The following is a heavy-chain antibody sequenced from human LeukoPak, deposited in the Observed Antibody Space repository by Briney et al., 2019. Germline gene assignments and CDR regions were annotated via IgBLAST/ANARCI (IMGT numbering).Heavy chain of an antibody. J-gene: IGHJ6*02. CDR2: IYHSGST. CDR3: ARGSSTSSYHYYYYGMDV. D-gene: IGHD2-2*01. CDR1: GGSISSGGYS. Sequence: PSETLSLTCAVSGGSISSGGYSWSWLRQPPGTGLEWIGYIYHSGSTYYNPSLKSRVTISVDRSKNQFSLKLSSVTAADTAVYYCARGSSTSSYHYYYYGMDVWGQGTTVTVSS. V-gene: IGHV4-30-2*01.